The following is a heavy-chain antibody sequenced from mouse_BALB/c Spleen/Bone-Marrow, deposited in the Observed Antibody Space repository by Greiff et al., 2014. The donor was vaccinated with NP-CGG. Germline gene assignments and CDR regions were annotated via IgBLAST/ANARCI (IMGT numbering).Heavy chain of an antibody. V-gene: IGHV14-3*02. Sequence: VQLQQSGAELVKPGASVKLSCTASGFNTKDTYMHWVKQRPEQGLEWIGRIEPANDNARYDPEFQGKATITADTSSNTAYLQLSSLTSEDTAVYYCARKLRLYAMDYWGQGTSVTVSS. CDR3: ARKLRLYAMDY. J-gene: IGHJ4*01. CDR1: GFNTKDTY. CDR2: IEPANDNA. D-gene: IGHD1-1*01.